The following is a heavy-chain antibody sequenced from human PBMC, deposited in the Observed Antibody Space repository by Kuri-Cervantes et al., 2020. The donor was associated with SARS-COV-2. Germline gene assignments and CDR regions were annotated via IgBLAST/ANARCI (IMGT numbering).Heavy chain of an antibody. Sequence: SETLSLTCTVSGSSISSSSYYWGWIRQPPGKGLEWIGSIYYSGSTYYNPSLKRRVTISVDTSKTQFSLKLSFVTAADTAVYYYASYHQLLPRRSFDYWGQGTLVTVSS. CDR2: IYYSGST. D-gene: IGHD2-2*01. V-gene: IGHV4-39*01. CDR3: ASYHQLLPRRSFDY. CDR1: GSSISSSSYY. J-gene: IGHJ4*02.